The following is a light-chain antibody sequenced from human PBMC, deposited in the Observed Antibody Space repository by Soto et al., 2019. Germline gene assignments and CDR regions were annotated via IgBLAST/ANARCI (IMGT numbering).Light chain of an antibody. J-gene: IGKJ1*01. CDR2: AAS. CDR3: LKYNKDAPGA. CDR1: QGISNY. Sequence: DIQMTQSPSSLSASVGDRVTITCRASQGISNYLAWYQQKPGKVPKLLIYAASTLQSGVPSRFSGSGSGTDFTLTISSLQPEDVATYFCLKYNKDAPGAFGQGTKVEI. V-gene: IGKV1-27*01.